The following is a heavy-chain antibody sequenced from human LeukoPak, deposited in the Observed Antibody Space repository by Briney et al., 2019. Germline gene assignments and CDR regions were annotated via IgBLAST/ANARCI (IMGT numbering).Heavy chain of an antibody. Sequence: SETLSLTCTVSGGSISSYYWSWIRQPAGKGLEWIGRIYSSGSTNYNPSLRSRVTMSVDTSKNQFSLRLSSVTAADTAVYYCAKGPRAVTTLSAGLPWFDPWGQGTLVTVSS. J-gene: IGHJ5*02. CDR2: IYSSGST. CDR1: GGSISSYY. V-gene: IGHV4-4*07. D-gene: IGHD4-17*01. CDR3: AKGPRAVTTLSAGLPWFDP.